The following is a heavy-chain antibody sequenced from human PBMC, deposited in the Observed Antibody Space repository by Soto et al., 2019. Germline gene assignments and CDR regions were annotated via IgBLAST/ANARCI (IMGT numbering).Heavy chain of an antibody. CDR1: GGSISSGGYY. Sequence: SETLSLTFTVSGGSISSGGYYWSWIRQHPGKGLEWIGYIYYSGSTYYNPSLKSRVTISVDTSKNQFSLKLSSVTAADTAVYYCAASCVACGGFNYYGMDVWGQGTTVTV. CDR3: AASCVACGGFNYYGMDV. D-gene: IGHD2-21*01. J-gene: IGHJ6*02. CDR2: IYYSGST. V-gene: IGHV4-31*03.